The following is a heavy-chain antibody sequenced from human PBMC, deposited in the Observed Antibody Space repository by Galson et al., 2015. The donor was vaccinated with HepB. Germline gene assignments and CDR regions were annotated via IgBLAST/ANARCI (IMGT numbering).Heavy chain of an antibody. D-gene: IGHD1-26*01. J-gene: IGHJ4*02. CDR3: ARRDGWELLPTYFDY. V-gene: IGHV3-30-3*01. CDR1: GITFRSYA. CDR2: ISYDGSNK. Sequence: SLRLSCAASGITFRSYAMHWVRQAPGKGLEWVAVISYDGSNKYYADSVKGRFTISRDNSKNTLYLQMNSLRAEDTAVYYCARRDGWELLPTYFDYWGQGTLVTVSS.